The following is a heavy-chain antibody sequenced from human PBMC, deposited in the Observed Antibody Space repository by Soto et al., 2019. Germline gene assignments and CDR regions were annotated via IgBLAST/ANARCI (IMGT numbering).Heavy chain of an antibody. J-gene: IGHJ6*02. CDR1: GFTFTSSA. D-gene: IGHD6-19*01. CDR2: IVVGSGNT. CDR3: AADRGAVAEMYYYYGMDV. Sequence: QMQLVQSGPEVKKPGTSVNVSCKASGFTFTSSAVQWVRQARGQRLEWIGWIVVGSGNTNYAQKFQERVTITRDMSTSTDYMELSSLRSEDTAVYYCAADRGAVAEMYYYYGMDVWGQGTTVTVSS. V-gene: IGHV1-58*01.